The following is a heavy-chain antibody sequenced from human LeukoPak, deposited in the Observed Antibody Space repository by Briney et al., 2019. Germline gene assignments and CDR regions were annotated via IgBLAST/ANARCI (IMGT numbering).Heavy chain of an antibody. V-gene: IGHV3-23*01. D-gene: IGHD3-10*01. Sequence: GGSLRLSCGASGFTFSTYTMNWIRQAPGKGLEWVSGSIGSGGSAFYADSVKGRFSISRDTSKNTLFLHMNNLRAGDTAVYYCAKDFSVGVTMIRGPFDPWGQGTLDTVSS. CDR3: AKDFSVGVTMIRGPFDP. J-gene: IGHJ5*02. CDR1: GFTFSTYT. CDR2: SIGSGGSA.